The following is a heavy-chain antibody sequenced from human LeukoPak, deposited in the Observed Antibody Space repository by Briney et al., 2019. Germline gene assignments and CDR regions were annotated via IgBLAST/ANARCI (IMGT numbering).Heavy chain of an antibody. CDR1: GFTFSSFG. D-gene: IGHD3-10*01. J-gene: IGHJ4*02. Sequence: GGSPRLSCAASGFTFSSFGMNWVRQPPGKGLEWLSYISSSGDTIHYADSLKGRFTISRDNAKNSLYLQMNSLRAEDTAVYYCARDLRGSGTYYHDYWGQGTLVTVSS. V-gene: IGHV3-48*03. CDR3: ARDLRGSGTYYHDY. CDR2: ISSSGDTI.